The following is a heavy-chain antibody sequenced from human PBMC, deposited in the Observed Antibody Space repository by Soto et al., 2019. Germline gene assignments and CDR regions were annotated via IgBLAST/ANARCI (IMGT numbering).Heavy chain of an antibody. V-gene: IGHV3-23*01. J-gene: IGHJ4*02. CDR3: AKDRDYPRDYFHY. D-gene: IGHD3-10*01. Sequence: GSLRLSCAASGFTLGRYGMSWVRQAPGKGLEWVSAVSPNGQGIYYADSVRGRFTISRDFSKNTVFLHMDSLRAEDTAVYYCAKDRDYPRDYFHYWGQGTLVTVSS. CDR1: GFTLGRYG. CDR2: VSPNGQGI.